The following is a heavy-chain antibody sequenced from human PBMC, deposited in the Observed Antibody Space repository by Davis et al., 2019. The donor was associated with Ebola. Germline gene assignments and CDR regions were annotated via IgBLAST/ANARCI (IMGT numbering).Heavy chain of an antibody. Sequence: PGGSLRLSCAASGFTLTGYGMQWVRQAPGKGLEWVAYLRYDGITKEYGDSVRGRFTISSANSKNTLYLQMNSLRAEDTAVYYCARDLVGYSSSWYLSDAFDIWGQGTMVTVSS. J-gene: IGHJ3*02. V-gene: IGHV3-30*02. CDR3: ARDLVGYSSSWYLSDAFDI. D-gene: IGHD6-13*01. CDR1: GFTLTGYG. CDR2: LRYDGITK.